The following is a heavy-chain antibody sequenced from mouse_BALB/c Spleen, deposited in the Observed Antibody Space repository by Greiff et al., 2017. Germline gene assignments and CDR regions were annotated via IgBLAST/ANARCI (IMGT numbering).Heavy chain of an antibody. V-gene: IGHV1-80*01. CDR3: TYAMDY. J-gene: IGHJ4*01. CDR2: MYPGDGDT. CDR1: GYAFSSYW. Sequence: VQLQQSGAELVRPGSSVKISCKASGYAFSSYWMNWVKQRPGQGLEWIGQMYPGDGDTNYNGKFKGKATLTADKSSSTAYMQLSSLTSEDSAVYFCTYAMDYWGQGTSVTVSS.